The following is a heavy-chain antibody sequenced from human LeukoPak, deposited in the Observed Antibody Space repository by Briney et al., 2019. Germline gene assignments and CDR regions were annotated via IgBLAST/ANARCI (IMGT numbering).Heavy chain of an antibody. CDR2: ISAYNGNT. J-gene: IGHJ4*02. Sequence: ASVKVSCKASGYTFTSYGISWVRQAPGQGLEWMGWISAYNGNTNYAQKLQGRVTVTTDTSTSTAYMELRSLRSDDTAVYYPAILRFLARLSGDYWGQGTLVTVSS. V-gene: IGHV1-18*01. CDR1: GYTFTSYG. D-gene: IGHD3-3*01. CDR3: AILRFLARLSGDY.